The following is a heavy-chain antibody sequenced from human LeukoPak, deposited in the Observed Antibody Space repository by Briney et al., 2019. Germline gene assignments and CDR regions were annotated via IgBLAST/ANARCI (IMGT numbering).Heavy chain of an antibody. CDR3: ARFKLYHGAFDI. Sequence: GGSLRLSCAASGFTFSNAWMSWVRQAPGKELEWVANIKDDGSQKYHVDSVKGRFTISRDNAKNSLYLQMNSLRAEDTAVYYCARFKLYHGAFDIWGQGTMVTVSS. CDR1: GFTFSNAW. V-gene: IGHV3-7*01. J-gene: IGHJ3*02. D-gene: IGHD2-2*01. CDR2: IKDDGSQK.